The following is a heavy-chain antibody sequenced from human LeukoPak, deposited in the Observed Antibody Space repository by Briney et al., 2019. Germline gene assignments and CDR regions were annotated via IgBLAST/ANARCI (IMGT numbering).Heavy chain of an antibody. CDR2: IYTSGST. J-gene: IGHJ4*02. CDR3: ARDSWQEVVRFDY. V-gene: IGHV4-61*02. D-gene: IGHD2-2*01. Sequence: SQTLSLTCTVSGGSISSGGFYWSWIRQPAGKGLEWIGRIYTSGSTSYNPSLKSRVSISVDTSKNQFSLKLSSVTAADAAVYYCARDSWQEVVRFDYWGQGILVTVSS. CDR1: GGSISSGGFY.